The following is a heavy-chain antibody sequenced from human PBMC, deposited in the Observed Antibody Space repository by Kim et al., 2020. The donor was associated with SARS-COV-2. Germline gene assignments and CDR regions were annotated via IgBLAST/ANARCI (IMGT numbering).Heavy chain of an antibody. D-gene: IGHD2-21*01. Sequence: NPALKRRVIISADTSKNQFSLKLRSVTAADTAVYYCARAVIISNLTPFDYWGQGILVTVSS. J-gene: IGHJ4*02. CDR3: ARAVIISNLTPFDY. V-gene: IGHV4-59*01.